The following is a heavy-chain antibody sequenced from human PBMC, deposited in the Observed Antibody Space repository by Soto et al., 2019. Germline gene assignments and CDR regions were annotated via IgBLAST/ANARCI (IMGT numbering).Heavy chain of an antibody. CDR1: VVPFSNYC. Sequence: PGRPLAPAFPASVVPFSNYCRHWIRRPEGKGLDWVSRIDYGESPTTVADAVKGRFTISGGNASNTLYLQRNSLRAEYTAVYYCARGGGSDAHPPDYWGQGTLVHVSA. D-gene: IGHD1-26*01. V-gene: IGHV3-74*01. J-gene: IGHJ4*02. CDR2: IDYGESPT. CDR3: ARGGGSDAHPPDY.